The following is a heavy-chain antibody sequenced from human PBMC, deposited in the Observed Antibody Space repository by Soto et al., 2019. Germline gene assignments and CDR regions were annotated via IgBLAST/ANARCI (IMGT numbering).Heavy chain of an antibody. CDR3: VKDRSTSDWYGYFDY. V-gene: IGHV3-23*01. CDR1: GFTFSTYA. D-gene: IGHD6-19*01. J-gene: IGHJ4*02. CDR2: ISYSGDNT. Sequence: LRVSCAASGFTFSTYAMIWVRQAPGRGLGWVSAISYSGDNTYYADSVKGRFTISRDNSKNTLYLQMNSLRGEDTAVYYCVKDRSTSDWYGYFDYWGPGTLVTVSS.